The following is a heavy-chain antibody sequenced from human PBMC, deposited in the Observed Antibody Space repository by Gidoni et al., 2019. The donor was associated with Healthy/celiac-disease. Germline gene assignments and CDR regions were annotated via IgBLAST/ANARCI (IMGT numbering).Heavy chain of an antibody. V-gene: IGHV3-23*01. CDR1: GFTFRSYA. CDR3: AKLGAMGPLNWFDP. J-gene: IGHJ5*02. Sequence: EVQLLESGGGLVQPGGSLRLYCAASGFTFRSYAMSWVRQAPGKGLEWVSAISGSGGSTYYADSVKGRFTISRDNSKNTLYLQMNSLRAEDTAVYYCAKLGAMGPLNWFDPWGQGTLVTVSS. CDR2: ISGSGGST.